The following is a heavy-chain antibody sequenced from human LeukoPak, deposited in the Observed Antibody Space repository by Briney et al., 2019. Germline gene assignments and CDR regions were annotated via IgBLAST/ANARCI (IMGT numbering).Heavy chain of an antibody. J-gene: IGHJ5*02. Sequence: GGSLRLSCAASGFTFSSYAMSWVRRAPGKGLEWVSAISGSGGSTYYADSVKGRFTISRDNSKNTLYLQMNSLRAEDTAVYYCAKAKGPAAWGNWFDPWGQGTLVTVSS. V-gene: IGHV3-23*01. CDR2: ISGSGGST. CDR1: GFTFSSYA. CDR3: AKAKGPAAWGNWFDP. D-gene: IGHD2-2*01.